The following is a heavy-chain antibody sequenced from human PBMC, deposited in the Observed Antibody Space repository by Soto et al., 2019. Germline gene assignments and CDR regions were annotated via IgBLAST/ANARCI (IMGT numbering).Heavy chain of an antibody. Sequence: QVQLVQSGAEVKKPGSSVKVSCKASGGTFSSYAISWVRQAPGQGLEWMGGIIPIFGTANYAQKLQGRVTITADESTRTAYMELGSVRSEDTAGYYCAAVGYCSGGSCYEDYYYYYGMDVWGQGTKVP. V-gene: IGHV1-69*01. CDR1: GGTFSSYA. D-gene: IGHD2-15*01. CDR3: AAVGYCSGGSCYEDYYYYYGMDV. CDR2: IIPIFGTA. J-gene: IGHJ6*02.